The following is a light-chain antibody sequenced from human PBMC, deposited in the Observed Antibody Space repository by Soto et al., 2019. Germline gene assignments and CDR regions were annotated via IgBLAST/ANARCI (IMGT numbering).Light chain of an antibody. J-gene: IGKJ5*01. V-gene: IGKV1-5*03. CDR1: QSISSW. Sequence: DIQMTQSPSPLSASVGDRVTITCRASQSISSWLAWYQQKPGKAPKLLIYKASSLESEVPSRFSGSGSGTEFTLTISSLQPDDFATYYCQQYNRYGITFGQGTRLEIK. CDR2: KAS. CDR3: QQYNRYGIT.